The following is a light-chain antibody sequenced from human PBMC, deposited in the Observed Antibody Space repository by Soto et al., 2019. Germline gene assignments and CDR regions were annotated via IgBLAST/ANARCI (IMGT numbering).Light chain of an antibody. V-gene: IGLV8-61*01. CDR3: VLYMGGGLWL. Sequence: QTVVTQEPSLSVSPGGTVTLTCALTSGSVSSNYYPSWYQQTPGQPPRTLMYSSNNRFFGVPDRFSGSILGNKAALTITGAQADDEADYHCVLYMGGGLWLFGGGTKLTVL. CDR1: SGSVSSNYY. CDR2: SSN. J-gene: IGLJ3*02.